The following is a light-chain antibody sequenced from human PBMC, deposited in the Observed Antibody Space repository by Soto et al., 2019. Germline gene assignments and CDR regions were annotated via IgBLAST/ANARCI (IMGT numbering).Light chain of an antibody. V-gene: IGLV2-8*01. CDR2: EVS. CDR3: SSYAGGNNWV. Sequence: QSALTQPASVSGSPGQSITISCTGTSSDVGGYNYVSWYQQHPGKAPKLMIYEVSNRPSGVPDRFSGSKSGNTASLTVSGLQAEDEADYYCSSYAGGNNWVFVGGTQLTVL. CDR1: SSDVGGYNY. J-gene: IGLJ3*02.